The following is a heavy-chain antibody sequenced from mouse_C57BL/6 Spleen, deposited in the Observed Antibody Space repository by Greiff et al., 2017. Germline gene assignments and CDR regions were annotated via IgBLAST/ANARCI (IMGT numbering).Heavy chain of an antibody. CDR1: GYTFTSYW. V-gene: IGHV1-64*01. Sequence: QVQLKQSGAELVKPGASVKLSCKASGYTFTSYWMHWVKQRPGQGLEWIGMIHPNSGSTNYNEKFKSKATLTVDKSSSTAYMQRSSLTSEDSAVYYCARQGYSKNWYFDVWGTGTTVTVSS. J-gene: IGHJ1*03. D-gene: IGHD2-5*01. CDR3: ARQGYSKNWYFDV. CDR2: IHPNSGST.